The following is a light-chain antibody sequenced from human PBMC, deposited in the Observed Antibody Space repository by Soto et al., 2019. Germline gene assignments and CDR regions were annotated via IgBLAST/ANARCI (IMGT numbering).Light chain of an antibody. CDR2: DAF. V-gene: IGKV3-11*01. J-gene: IGKJ4*01. CDR3: QQRSSWPLT. CDR1: QSVGSY. Sequence: EIVLTQSPGTLSLSPRERATLSCRASQSVGSYFAWYQQKPGQAPRLLIYDAFSRATGIPARFSGSGSGTDFTLTISSLEPEDFAVYFCQQRSSWPLTFGGGTMVEIK.